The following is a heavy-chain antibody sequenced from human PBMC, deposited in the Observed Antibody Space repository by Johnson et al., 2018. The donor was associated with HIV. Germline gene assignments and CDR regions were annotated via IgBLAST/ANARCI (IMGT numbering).Heavy chain of an antibody. Sequence: VQLVESGGGLVQPGGSLRLSCVATAFTVSSNYMSWVRQAPGKGLEWVSAIYSGGNTYYADPVKGRFTISRGNSKNTLYLQMNSLRAEDTAVYYCARDPIGGAFDIWGQGTMVIVSS. CDR1: AFTVSSNY. CDR3: ARDPIGGAFDI. J-gene: IGHJ3*02. CDR2: IYSGGNT. D-gene: IGHD3-16*01. V-gene: IGHV3-66*01.